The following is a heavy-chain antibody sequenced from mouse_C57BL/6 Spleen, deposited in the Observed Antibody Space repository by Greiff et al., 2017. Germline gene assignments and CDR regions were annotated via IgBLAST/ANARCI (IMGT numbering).Heavy chain of an antibody. V-gene: IGHV1-19*01. D-gene: IGHD4-1*01. Sequence: VQLQQSGPVLVKPGASVKMSCKASGYTFTDYYMNWVKQSHGKSLEWIGVINPYNGGTSYNQKFKGKATLTVDKSSSTAYMELNSLTSEDSAVYYCARPISSTGTFDYWGQGTTLTVSS. CDR2: INPYNGGT. J-gene: IGHJ2*01. CDR3: ARPISSTGTFDY. CDR1: GYTFTDYY.